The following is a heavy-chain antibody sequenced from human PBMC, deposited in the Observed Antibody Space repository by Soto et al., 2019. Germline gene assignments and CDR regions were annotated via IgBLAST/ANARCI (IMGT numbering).Heavy chain of an antibody. Sequence: PSETLSLTCTVSGGSISSGGYYWSWIRQHPGKGLEWIGYIYYSGSTYYNPSLKSRVTISVDTSKNQFSLKLSSVTAADTAVYYCARTTVTTGFDCWGQGTLVTVSS. V-gene: IGHV4-31*03. CDR3: ARTTVTTGFDC. CDR1: GGSISSGGYY. D-gene: IGHD4-17*01. CDR2: IYYSGST. J-gene: IGHJ4*02.